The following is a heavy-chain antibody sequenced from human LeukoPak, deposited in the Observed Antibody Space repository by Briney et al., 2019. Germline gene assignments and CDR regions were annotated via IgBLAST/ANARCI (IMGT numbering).Heavy chain of an antibody. V-gene: IGHV3-74*01. D-gene: IGHD3-16*01. CDR2: INGDGSST. Sequence: GGSLRLSCEASGFTFRSYWMHWVRQAPGKGLVWVSRINGDGSSTSYAGSVKGRFTISRDNAKNTLYLQMNSPRAEDSAVYYCASAYYHYYFDYWGQGTLVTVSS. CDR1: GFTFRSYW. J-gene: IGHJ4*02. CDR3: ASAYYHYYFDY.